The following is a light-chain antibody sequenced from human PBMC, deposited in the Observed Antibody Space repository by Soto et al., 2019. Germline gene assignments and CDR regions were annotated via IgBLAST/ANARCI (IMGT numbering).Light chain of an antibody. J-gene: IGLJ1*01. V-gene: IGLV2-14*01. CDR2: DVS. CDR1: SSDVGGYNY. CDR3: YSYTTSSTYV. Sequence: QSALTQPASVSGYPGQSLTISCTGTSSDVGGYNYVSWYQQHPAKVPKLMIYDVSNRPSGVSDRFSGSKSGNTASLTISGLQSEYEADYYCYSYTTSSTYVFGTGTKLTVL.